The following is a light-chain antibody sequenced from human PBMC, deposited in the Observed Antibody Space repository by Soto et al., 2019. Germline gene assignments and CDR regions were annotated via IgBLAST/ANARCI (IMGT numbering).Light chain of an antibody. CDR3: QQYNSYSLT. V-gene: IGKV3-20*01. J-gene: IGKJ4*01. CDR1: QSVSSSY. CDR2: GAS. Sequence: IVLTQSPGTLSLSPGERATLSCRASQSVSSSYLAWYQQKPGQAPRLLIYGASSRATGIPDRFSGSGSGTDFTLTISSLQPDDFATYYRQQYNSYSLTFGGGTKVDIK.